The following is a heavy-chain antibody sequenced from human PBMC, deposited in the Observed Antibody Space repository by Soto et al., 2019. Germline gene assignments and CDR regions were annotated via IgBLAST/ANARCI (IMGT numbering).Heavy chain of an antibody. J-gene: IGHJ4*02. CDR1: GFSFSGSA. V-gene: IGHV3-73*02. CDR3: TRPPSGSYGDDLDY. CDR2: IRDKANHYAT. Sequence: EVFLVESGGGLAQPGGSLKLSCEVSGFSFSGSAMHWVRQAPGKGLEWIGHIRDKANHYATAYAASLKGRFIISRDDSQNTAYLQMNRLKADDTAVYYCTRPPSGSYGDDLDYWGQGTLVTVSS. D-gene: IGHD1-26*01.